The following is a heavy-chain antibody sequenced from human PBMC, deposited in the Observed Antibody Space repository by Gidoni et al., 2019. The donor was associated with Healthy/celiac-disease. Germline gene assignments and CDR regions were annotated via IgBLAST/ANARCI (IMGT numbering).Heavy chain of an antibody. V-gene: IGHV3-73*01. D-gene: IGHD3-22*01. J-gene: IGHJ3*02. Sequence: EVQLVESGGGLVQPGGSLKPSCSAPGFTFSGSALHWVRQASGKGLECVGRMISNANSYATAYAASVKGRFTIARYDLKNTAYLKMNCLKTENTAVYYCTRQPYYYDSRGDSDAFDIWGQGTMVTVSS. CDR1: GFTFSGSA. CDR2: MISNANSYAT. CDR3: TRQPYYYDSRGDSDAFDI.